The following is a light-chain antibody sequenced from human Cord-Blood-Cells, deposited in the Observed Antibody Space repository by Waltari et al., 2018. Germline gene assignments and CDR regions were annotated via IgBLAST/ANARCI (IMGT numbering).Light chain of an antibody. J-gene: IGLJ3*02. CDR1: SSNIGNNA. Sequence: QSVLTQPPSVSDAPRPRVTISCSGSSSNIGNNAVNWYQQLPGKAPKLLIYYDDLRPSGVSDRFSGSKSGTSASLAISGLQSEDEADYYCAAWDDSLNGPVFGGGTKLTVL. CDR3: AAWDDSLNGPV. V-gene: IGLV1-36*01. CDR2: YDD.